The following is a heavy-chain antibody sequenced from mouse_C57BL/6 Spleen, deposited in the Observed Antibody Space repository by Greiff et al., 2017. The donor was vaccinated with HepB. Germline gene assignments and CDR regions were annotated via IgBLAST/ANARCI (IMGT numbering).Heavy chain of an antibody. J-gene: IGHJ2*01. Sequence: VQLQQSGAELVKPGASVKLSCKASGYTFTSYWMQWVKQRPGQGLEWIGEIDPSDSYTNYNQKFKCKATLTVDTSSSTAYMQLSSLTSEDSAVYYCARNTVGFDYWGQGTTLTVSS. CDR3: ARNTVGFDY. CDR1: GYTFTSYW. D-gene: IGHD5-1-1*01. CDR2: IDPSDSYT. V-gene: IGHV1-50*01.